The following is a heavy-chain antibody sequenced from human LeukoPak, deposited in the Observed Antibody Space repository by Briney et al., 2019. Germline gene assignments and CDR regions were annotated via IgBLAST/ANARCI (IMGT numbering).Heavy chain of an antibody. V-gene: IGHV4-59*08. CDR1: GDSISSYY. D-gene: IGHD3-10*01. CDR2: IYYSGST. J-gene: IGHJ4*02. CDR3: AGSHMVRGIDY. Sequence: SETLSLTCTVSGDSISSYYWTWIRQPPGKGLEWIGYIYYSGSTNYNPSLKSRVTISVDTSKNQFSLKLGPVTAADTAVYYCAGSHMVRGIDYWGQGTLVTVSS.